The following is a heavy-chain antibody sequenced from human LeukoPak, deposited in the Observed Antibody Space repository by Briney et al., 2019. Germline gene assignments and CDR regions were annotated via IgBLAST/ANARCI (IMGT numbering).Heavy chain of an antibody. CDR3: AKDQFIGDPNGY. CDR2: IRFDGSNE. D-gene: IGHD2-21*01. CDR1: RFTFSNYG. V-gene: IGHV3-30*02. Sequence: GGSLRLSCAASRFTFSNYGIRWVRQAPGKGLEWVAFIRFDGSNEYYADSVKGRFTISRDNSKNTLYLQMNSLRPEDTAVYYCAKDQFIGDPNGYWGQGTLVTVSS. J-gene: IGHJ4*02.